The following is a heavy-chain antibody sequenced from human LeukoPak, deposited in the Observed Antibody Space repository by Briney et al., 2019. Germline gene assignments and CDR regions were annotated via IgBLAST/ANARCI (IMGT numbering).Heavy chain of an antibody. D-gene: IGHD1-14*01. CDR3: AREEPTAFFDY. Sequence: PETLSLTPALSRGSLCSYYWSSIRQSPGQGLGWIGYIYYSGSTNYKPSLKSRVTISVDTSKNQFSLKLSSVTAAGTAVYYCAREEPTAFFDYWGQGTLVTVSS. CDR1: RGSLCSYY. V-gene: IGHV4-59*01. J-gene: IGHJ4*02. CDR2: IYYSGST.